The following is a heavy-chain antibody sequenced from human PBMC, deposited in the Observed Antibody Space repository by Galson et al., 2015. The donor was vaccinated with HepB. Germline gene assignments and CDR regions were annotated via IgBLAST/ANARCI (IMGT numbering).Heavy chain of an antibody. Sequence: SLRLSCAASGFTFSSYGMHWVRQAPGKGLEWVAVISYNGSNKYYADSVKGRFTISRDNSKNTLYLQMNSLRAEDTAVYYCAKDTYSSSWYVIYYWGQGTLVTVSS. CDR3: AKDTYSSSWYVIYY. CDR2: ISYNGSNK. CDR1: GFTFSSYG. V-gene: IGHV3-30*18. D-gene: IGHD6-13*01. J-gene: IGHJ4*02.